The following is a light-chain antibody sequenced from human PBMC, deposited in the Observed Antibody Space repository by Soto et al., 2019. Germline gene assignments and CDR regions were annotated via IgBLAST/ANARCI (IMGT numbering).Light chain of an antibody. CDR1: QNINHY. J-gene: IGKJ4*01. CDR3: QQSSVTIT. V-gene: IGKV1-39*01. Sequence: EIQVTHAPSSLCASVGDSVTLAFRASQNINHYLNWYQHKPGTAPKLLISGVSGLQGGVPSRFSASGSGTDFTLTISSLQPEDFATYYCQQSSVTITCGGGTTGDIK. CDR2: GVS.